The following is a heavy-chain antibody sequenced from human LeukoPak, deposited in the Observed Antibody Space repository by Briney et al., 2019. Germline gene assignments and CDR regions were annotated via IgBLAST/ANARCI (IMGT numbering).Heavy chain of an antibody. J-gene: IGHJ4*02. CDR1: GYTFTNSD. CDR3: TSGGSGWSRDY. CDR2: ISPNNGIT. D-gene: IGHD6-19*01. Sequence: ASVKVSCRASGYTFTNSDITWVRQAPGQGLEWMGWISPNNGITHYAQNLQGRVTMTTDTSANTAYMDLRSLRSDDTAVYYCTSGGSGWSRDYWGQGTLVTVSS. V-gene: IGHV1-18*01.